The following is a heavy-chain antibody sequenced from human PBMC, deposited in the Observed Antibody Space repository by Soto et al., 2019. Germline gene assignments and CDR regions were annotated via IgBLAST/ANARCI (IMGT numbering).Heavy chain of an antibody. J-gene: IGHJ4*02. CDR2: IYYSGTT. CDR1: GGSISSYY. Sequence: QVQLQESGPGLVKPSETLSLTCTVSGGSISSYYWSWIRQPPGKGLEWIGYIYYSGTTNYNPSLKSRVTISVDTPQNQCSLTLSSVTAADTDVYYCARGYRGSERWGQGTLVTVSS. V-gene: IGHV4-59*01. D-gene: IGHD1-26*01. CDR3: ARGYRGSER.